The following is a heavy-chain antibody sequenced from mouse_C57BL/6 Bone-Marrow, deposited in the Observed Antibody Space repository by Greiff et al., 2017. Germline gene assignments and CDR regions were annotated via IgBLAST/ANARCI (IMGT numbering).Heavy chain of an antibody. D-gene: IGHD1-1*01. CDR2: IDPENGDT. CDR1: GFNIKDDY. J-gene: IGHJ1*03. CDR3: TTYGSSLWDFYV. V-gene: IGHV14-4*01. Sequence: LQLKESGAELVRPGASVKLSCTASGFNIKDDYMHWVKQRPEQGLEWIGWIDPENGDTEYASKFQGKATITADTSSNTAYLQLSSLTSEDTAVYYCTTYGSSLWDFYVWGTGTTVTVSS.